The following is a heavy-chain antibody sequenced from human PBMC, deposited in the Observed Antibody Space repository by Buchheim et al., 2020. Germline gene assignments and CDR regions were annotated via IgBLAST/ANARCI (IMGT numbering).Heavy chain of an antibody. CDR1: EFTFSNYA. V-gene: IGHV3-23*01. D-gene: IGHD2-2*01. J-gene: IGHJ6*03. CDR3: AKAYCSSTSCYSNYYYYYMDV. Sequence: EVQLLESGGGLVQPGGSLRLSCAASEFTFSNYAMSWVRQAPGEGLEWVSTISGSGDSTYYADSVKGRFTISRDTTKNTLYLQMNSLRAEDTAVYYCAKAYCSSTSCYSNYYYYYMDVWGKGTT. CDR2: ISGSGDST.